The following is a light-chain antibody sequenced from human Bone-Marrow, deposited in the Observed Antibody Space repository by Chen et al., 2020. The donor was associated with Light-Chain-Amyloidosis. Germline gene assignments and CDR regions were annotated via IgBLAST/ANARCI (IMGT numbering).Light chain of an antibody. Sequence: DIQMTQSPSTLPASVGDRVTITCRASQNINVWLAWYQQKPGKAPKLLIYMSSSLQTGVPSRFSGSGSGTEFTLTISSLQPDDFATYYCQQYNDFWTFTQGTTVEIK. CDR1: QNINVW. V-gene: IGKV1-5*03. J-gene: IGKJ1*01. CDR2: MSS. CDR3: QQYNDFWT.